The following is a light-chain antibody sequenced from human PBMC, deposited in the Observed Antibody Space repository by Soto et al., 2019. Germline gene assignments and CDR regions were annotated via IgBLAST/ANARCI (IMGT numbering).Light chain of an antibody. CDR3: QQADSFPLT. J-gene: IGKJ4*01. Sequence: DIQMTQSPSSVSASIGDTVTNTCRASHVISTLLAWYQQKPGKAPKLLIYGASTLESGVPSRFSGRGSGTDFTLTISSLQPEDFATYFCQQADSFPLTFGGGTKVEIK. V-gene: IGKV1D-12*01. CDR1: HVISTL. CDR2: GAS.